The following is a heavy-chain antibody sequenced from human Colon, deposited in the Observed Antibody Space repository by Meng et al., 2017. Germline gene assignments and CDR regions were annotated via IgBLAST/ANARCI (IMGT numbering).Heavy chain of an antibody. D-gene: IGHD3-10*01. J-gene: IGHJ4*02. CDR1: GDSIRSSNW. V-gene: IGHV4-4*02. CDR2: IYHSGST. CDR3: ARVIYASGNMAHLDY. Sequence: QVGLQESGPGLVKPSGTLSLTCAVSGDSIRSSNWWSWVRQPPGRGLEWIGEIYHSGSTNYNPSLKNRVSMTVDKSNNEFSLTLSSVTAADTAFYYCARVIYASGNMAHLDYWGQGTLVTVSS.